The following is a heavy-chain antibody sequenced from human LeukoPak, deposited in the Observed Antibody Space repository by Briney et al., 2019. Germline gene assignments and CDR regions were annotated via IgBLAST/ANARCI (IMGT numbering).Heavy chain of an antibody. V-gene: IGHV7-4-1*02. D-gene: IGHD3-22*01. Sequence: ASVKVSCKASGYTFTTYAMNWVRQAPGQGLEWMGWINTNTGNPTYAQGFTGRFVFSLDTSVSTAYLQISSLKAEDTAVYYCARSISSGWYGWGHYYDSSGYHARDAFDIWGQGTMVTVSS. J-gene: IGHJ3*02. CDR3: ARSISSGWYGWGHYYDSSGYHARDAFDI. CDR2: INTNTGNP. CDR1: GYTFTTYA.